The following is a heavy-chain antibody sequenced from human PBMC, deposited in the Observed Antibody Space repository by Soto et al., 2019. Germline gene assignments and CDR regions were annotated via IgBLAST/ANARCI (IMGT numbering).Heavy chain of an antibody. J-gene: IGHJ4*02. Sequence: AAVKVSCKFSGHTVTDLSMHWVRLAPGRGLEWMGRFDPEDGETVYAEKFQGRLTMTEDTSTDTAYMELSSLRYEDTAVYYCATEHTRRGPTLFGVVIAELEYSGQGALVTVFS. CDR2: FDPEDGET. D-gene: IGHD3-3*01. CDR3: ATEHTRRGPTLFGVVIAELEY. V-gene: IGHV1-24*01. CDR1: GHTVTDLS.